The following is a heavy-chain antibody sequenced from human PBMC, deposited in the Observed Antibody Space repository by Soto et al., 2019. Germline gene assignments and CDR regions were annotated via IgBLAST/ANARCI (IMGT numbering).Heavy chain of an antibody. CDR3: VKRAGH. CDR2: IYSSGST. Sequence: EVQLVETGGGLIQPGGSLRLSCAASGFTVSSNDLTWVRQAPGKGLEWVSLIYSSGSTQYADSVKGRFTISRDTSKNTVYLQMNSLRVDDTALYYCVKRAGHWGQGTLVVVSS. CDR1: GFTVSSND. J-gene: IGHJ4*02. D-gene: IGHD6-25*01. V-gene: IGHV3-53*02.